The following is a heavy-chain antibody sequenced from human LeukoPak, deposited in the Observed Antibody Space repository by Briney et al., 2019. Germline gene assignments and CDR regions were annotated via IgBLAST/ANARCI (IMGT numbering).Heavy chain of an antibody. CDR1: GFTFNTHA. CDR3: AKGVRQLVYKYGTDV. V-gene: IGHV3-23*01. D-gene: IGHD4/OR15-4a*01. Sequence: GGSLRLSCAASGFTFNTHAMNWVRQAPGKGMEWVSGVGGSGDNTYYGDSVKGRFTVSRDNSKNTLYLQMNSLRAEGTAVYYCAKGVRQLVYKYGTDVWGRGTTVAVSS. CDR2: VGGSGDNT. J-gene: IGHJ6*01.